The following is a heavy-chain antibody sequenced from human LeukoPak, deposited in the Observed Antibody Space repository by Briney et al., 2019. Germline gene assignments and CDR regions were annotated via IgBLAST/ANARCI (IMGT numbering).Heavy chain of an antibody. D-gene: IGHD3-3*01. J-gene: IGHJ4*02. CDR2: IKSKTDGGTI. V-gene: IGHV3-15*01. Sequence: ETLSLTCTVSGGSISSYYWSCIRQPPGKGLEWVGRIKSKTDGGTIDYAAPVKGRFTISRDDSKNTLYLQMNSLRTEDTAVYYCLTVWMGYWGQGTLVTVSS. CDR1: GGSISSYY. CDR3: LTVWMGY.